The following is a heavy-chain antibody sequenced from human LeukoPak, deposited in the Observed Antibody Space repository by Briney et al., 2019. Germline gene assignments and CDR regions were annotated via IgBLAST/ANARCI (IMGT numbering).Heavy chain of an antibody. CDR1: GFTFSSYG. V-gene: IGHV3-30*03. CDR2: ISYDGSNK. CDR3: ASRSLGRSPDY. J-gene: IGHJ4*02. D-gene: IGHD1-26*01. Sequence: PGGTLRLSCAASGFTFSSYGMHWVRQAPGKGLEWVADISYDGSNKYYADIVRGRFTISRDNPKNLVYLQMSSLRAEDTSVYYCASRSLGRSPDYWGQGTPVTVSS.